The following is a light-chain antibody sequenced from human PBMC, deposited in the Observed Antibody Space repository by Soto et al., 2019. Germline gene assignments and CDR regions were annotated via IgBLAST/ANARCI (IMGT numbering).Light chain of an antibody. CDR1: SSNIGSNT. CDR3: AAWDDSLNGPVV. J-gene: IGLJ2*01. CDR2: SNN. V-gene: IGLV1-44*01. Sequence: QSVLTQPPSASGTPGQRVTISCSGSSSNIGSNTVNWYQQLPGTAPKLLIYSNNQRPSGVPDRFSGSKSGTSASLAISGLQSEDEADYYYAAWDDSLNGPVVFGGGTKLTVL.